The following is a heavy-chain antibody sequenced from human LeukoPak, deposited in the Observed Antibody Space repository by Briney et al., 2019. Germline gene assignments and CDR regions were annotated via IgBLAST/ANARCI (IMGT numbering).Heavy chain of an antibody. D-gene: IGHD3-22*01. Sequence: GGSLRLSCAASGFTFSDYYMSWIRQAPGKGLEWVSYISSSGSTIYYADSVKGRFTISRDNAKNSLYLQMNSLRAEDTAVYYCAKNVLGYYYDTSGYFQHWGQGALVIVSS. CDR1: GFTFSDYY. CDR3: AKNVLGYYYDTSGYFQH. J-gene: IGHJ1*01. V-gene: IGHV3-11*04. CDR2: ISSSGSTI.